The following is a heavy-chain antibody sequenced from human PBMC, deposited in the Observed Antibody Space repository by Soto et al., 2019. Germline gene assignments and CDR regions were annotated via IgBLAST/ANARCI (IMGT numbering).Heavy chain of an antibody. CDR1: GFTFSSYG. D-gene: IGHD2-8*01. CDR2: IWYDGSNK. Sequence: QVQLVESGGGVVQPGRSLRLSCAASGFTFSSYGMHWVRQAPGKGLEWVAVIWYDGSNKYYADSVKGRFTISRDNSKKTLYLKMNSLRAEDTAVYYCAREMAAFDIWGQGTMVTVSS. V-gene: IGHV3-33*01. J-gene: IGHJ3*02. CDR3: AREMAAFDI.